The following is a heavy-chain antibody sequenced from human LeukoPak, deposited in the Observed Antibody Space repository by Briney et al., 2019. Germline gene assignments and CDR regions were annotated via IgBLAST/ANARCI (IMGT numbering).Heavy chain of an antibody. CDR3: ARAVGIVVVTNAFDI. Sequence: SETLSLTCTVSGGSISSYYWSWIRQPPGKGLEWIGYIYYSGSTNYNPSLKSRVTISVDTSKNQFSLKLSSVTAADTAVYYCARAVGIVVVTNAFDIWGQGTMVTVSS. V-gene: IGHV4-59*01. J-gene: IGHJ3*02. D-gene: IGHD3-22*01. CDR1: GGSISSYY. CDR2: IYYSGST.